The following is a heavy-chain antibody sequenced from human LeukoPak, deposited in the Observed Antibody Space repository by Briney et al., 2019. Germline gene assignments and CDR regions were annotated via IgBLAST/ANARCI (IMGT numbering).Heavy chain of an antibody. CDR2: IESKTDGETT. J-gene: IGHJ4*02. Sequence: GGSHRLSCVGSGFSFTDAWMSWVRQIPGKGLEWVGRIESKTDGETTDYATPVKDRFIISRDDSTNTLYLQMNSLRAEDTAVYFCARVGASVGNDFDSWGQGTLVTVSS. D-gene: IGHD1-1*01. CDR1: GFSFTDAW. CDR3: ARVGASVGNDFDS. V-gene: IGHV3-15*04.